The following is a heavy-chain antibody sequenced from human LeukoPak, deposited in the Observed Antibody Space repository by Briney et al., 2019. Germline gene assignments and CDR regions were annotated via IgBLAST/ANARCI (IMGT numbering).Heavy chain of an antibody. CDR1: GLTFSSYS. Sequence: GGSLRLSCAVSGLTFSSYSFNWVRQAPGKGLEWVSSITPTSSYIYYADSVKGRFTISRDNAKDSLYLQMNSLRAEDTAVYYCARLRRNNDNSGYYYYYDYWGQGTLVTVSS. CDR2: ITPTSSYI. CDR3: ARLRRNNDNSGYYYYYDY. D-gene: IGHD3-22*01. V-gene: IGHV3-21*01. J-gene: IGHJ4*02.